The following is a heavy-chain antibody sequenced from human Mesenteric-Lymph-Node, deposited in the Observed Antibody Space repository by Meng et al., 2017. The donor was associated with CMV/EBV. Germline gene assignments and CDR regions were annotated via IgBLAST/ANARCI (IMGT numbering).Heavy chain of an antibody. V-gene: IGHV3-74*01. CDR1: GFTFSSFW. CDR3: ARQDAFDI. CDR2: INGDGGNT. J-gene: IGHJ3*02. Sequence: GESLKISCAASGFTFSSFWMHWVRQAPGKGLVWVSRINGDGGNTNYADSVRGRFTISRDNAKNTLYLQMNSLRAEDTAVYYCARQDAFDIWGQGTLVTVSS.